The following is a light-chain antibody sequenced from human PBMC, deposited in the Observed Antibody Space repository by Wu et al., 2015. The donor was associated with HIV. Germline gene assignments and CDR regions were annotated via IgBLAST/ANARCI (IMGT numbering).Light chain of an antibody. Sequence: DIQMTQSPFTLSASVGDRVKITCRASHNINVWLAWYHQRPDKAPRLLIHKASNLQDGVSSRFGGSGSGTEFTLTISSLQPDDVGTYFCQHYESFPFTFGQGTKLEIK. CDR1: HNINVW. V-gene: IGKV1-5*03. CDR3: QHYESFPFT. J-gene: IGKJ2*01. CDR2: KAS.